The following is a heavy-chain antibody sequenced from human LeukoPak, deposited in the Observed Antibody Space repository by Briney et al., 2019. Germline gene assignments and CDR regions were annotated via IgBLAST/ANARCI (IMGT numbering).Heavy chain of an antibody. CDR2: INPNSGGT. J-gene: IGHJ3*02. Sequence: ASVKVSCKASGYTFTGYYMHWVRQAPGQGLEWMGWINPNSGGTNYAQKFQGRVTMTRNTSISTAYMELSSLRSEDTAVYYCARRRSSWFNDAFDIWGQGTMVTVSS. CDR3: ARRRSSWFNDAFDI. CDR1: GYTFTGYY. V-gene: IGHV1-2*02. D-gene: IGHD6-13*01.